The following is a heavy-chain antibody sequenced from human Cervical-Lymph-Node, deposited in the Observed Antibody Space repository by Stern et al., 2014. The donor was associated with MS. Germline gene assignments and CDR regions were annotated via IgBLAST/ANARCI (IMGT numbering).Heavy chain of an antibody. CDR1: GVSITSSSFY. J-gene: IGHJ4*02. D-gene: IGHD3-22*01. Sequence: QLQLQESGPGLVKPSQTLSLTCTVSGVSITSSSFYWTWIRQPAGKGLEWIGRIYVRGHTDYNPSLKGRVTMSLAASKNHFSLELTSVTADDTAVYYCARQAGYYDNSAYYNYWGQGTLVTVSS. V-gene: IGHV4-61*02. CDR2: IYVRGHT. CDR3: ARQAGYYDNSAYYNY.